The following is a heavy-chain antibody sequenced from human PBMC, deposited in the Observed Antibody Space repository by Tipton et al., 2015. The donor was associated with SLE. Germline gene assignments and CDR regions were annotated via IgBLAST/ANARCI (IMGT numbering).Heavy chain of an antibody. CDR2: INHSGST. J-gene: IGHJ3*02. Sequence: LRLPCTVSGGSISSGSYYWSGIRQPPGKGLEWIGEINHSGSTNYNPSLKSRVTISVDTSKNQFSLKLSSVTAADTAVYYCARTRNGMGIWGQGTMVTVSS. CDR1: GGSISSGSYY. V-gene: IGHV4-39*07. D-gene: IGHD5-24*01. CDR3: ARTRNGMGI.